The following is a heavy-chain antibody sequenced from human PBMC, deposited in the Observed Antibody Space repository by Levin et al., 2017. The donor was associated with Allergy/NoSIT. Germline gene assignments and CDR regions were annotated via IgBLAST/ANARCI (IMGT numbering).Heavy chain of an antibody. J-gene: IGHJ5*02. V-gene: IGHV4-34*01. CDR3: ARAMEGPYGDFVSGWFDP. CDR1: GGTFTNYY. CDR2: IYYNDGRT. Sequence: SQTLSLTCAMYGGTFTNYYLAWIRRAPGKGLEWIGEIYYNDGRTNYNPSLKGRVIISLEKSKNQFSLRVNSVTAADTAVYYCARAMEGPYGDFVSGWFDPWGQGTLVTVPS. D-gene: IGHD4-17*01.